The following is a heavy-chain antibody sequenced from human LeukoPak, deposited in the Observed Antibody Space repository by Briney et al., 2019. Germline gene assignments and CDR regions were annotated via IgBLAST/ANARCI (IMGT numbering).Heavy chain of an antibody. J-gene: IGHJ5*02. CDR1: GGSIPTKNFY. CDR2: VFYSGRT. D-gene: IGHD6-13*01. CDR3: ARGARSSSSWRLGNWFDP. V-gene: IGHV4-39*07. Sequence: PSETLSLTCTVSGGSIPTKNFYWGWIRQPPGKGLEWIWSVFYSGRTYYNPSLKSRVTISVDTSKNQFSLKLSSVTAADTAVYYCARGARSSSSWRLGNWFDPWGQGTLVTVSS.